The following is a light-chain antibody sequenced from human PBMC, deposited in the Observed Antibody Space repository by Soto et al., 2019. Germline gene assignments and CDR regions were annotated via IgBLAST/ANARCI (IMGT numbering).Light chain of an antibody. CDR1: QSVSSSY. V-gene: IGKV3-20*01. Sequence: IVLTQSPATLSLSPGESTTLSCRASQSVSSSYLAWYQQKPGQAPRLLIYGASIRATGIPDRFSGSGSGTDFTLTISRLEPEDFAVYYCQQYGSSPLVTFGQGTRLEIK. J-gene: IGKJ5*01. CDR2: GAS. CDR3: QQYGSSPLVT.